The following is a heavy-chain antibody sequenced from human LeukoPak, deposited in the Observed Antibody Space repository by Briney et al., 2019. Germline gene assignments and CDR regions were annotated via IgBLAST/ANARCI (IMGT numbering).Heavy chain of an antibody. CDR1: GFTFSTSA. D-gene: IGHD3-10*01. Sequence: PGGXLRLSCAASGFTFSTSAMSWVRQAPGKGLEWVSAITGSGGDSYYTDSVRGRFTISRDNSKNTLYLQMNSLRAEDTAVYYCGSSHITHAYDYWGRGTLVTVSS. J-gene: IGHJ4*02. V-gene: IGHV3-23*01. CDR2: ITGSGGDS. CDR3: GSSHITHAYDY.